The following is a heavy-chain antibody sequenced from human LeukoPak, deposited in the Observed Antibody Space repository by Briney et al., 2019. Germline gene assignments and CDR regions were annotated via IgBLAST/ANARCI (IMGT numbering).Heavy chain of an antibody. CDR2: ISSSSSYI. V-gene: IGHV3-21*04. CDR3: AKDDLFYFDY. Sequence: GGSLRLSCAASGFTFSSYSMNWVRQAPGKGLEWVSFISSSSSYIYYADSVKGRFTISRDNANNSLFLQMNSLRAEDTAVYYCAKDDLFYFDYWGQGTLVTVSS. D-gene: IGHD2-21*01. CDR1: GFTFSSYS. J-gene: IGHJ4*02.